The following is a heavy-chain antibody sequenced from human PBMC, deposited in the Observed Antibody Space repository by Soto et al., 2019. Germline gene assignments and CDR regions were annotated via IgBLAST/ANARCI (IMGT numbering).Heavy chain of an antibody. Sequence: QVQLQESGPGLVKPSETLSLTCTVSGGSITYNYWSWIRQPPGKGLEWIGYVFHSGDTNYNPSLKRRVTASIDTSKKQLSLKLTSVTAADTAVYFCARGSGWLDFWGQGILVTVSS. CDR1: GGSITYNY. J-gene: IGHJ4*02. V-gene: IGHV4-59*01. CDR3: ARGSGWLDF. CDR2: VFHSGDT. D-gene: IGHD6-19*01.